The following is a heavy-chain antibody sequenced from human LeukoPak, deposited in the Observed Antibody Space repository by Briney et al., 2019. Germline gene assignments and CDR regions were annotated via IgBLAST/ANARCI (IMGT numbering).Heavy chain of an antibody. CDR1: GYSFTRYD. Sequence: ASVKVSCKASGYSFTRYDIHWVRQRPAQGLERVGIINPSGGSTSYAQRFQGRVTMTRDASTRTVYMQLSSLRSEDTAVYYCARDGGDGSGYYFSDYWGQGTLVTVSS. D-gene: IGHD3-22*01. CDR3: ARDGGDGSGYYFSDY. CDR2: INPSGGST. J-gene: IGHJ4*02. V-gene: IGHV1-46*01.